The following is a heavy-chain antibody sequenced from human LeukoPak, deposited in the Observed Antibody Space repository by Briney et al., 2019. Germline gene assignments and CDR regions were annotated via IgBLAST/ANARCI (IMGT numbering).Heavy chain of an antibody. CDR1: GGTFSKYA. CDR3: ARSGPCTSTSCYRDWFDP. J-gene: IGHJ5*02. V-gene: IGHV1-69*05. CDR2: IIPIFCTS. D-gene: IGHD2-2*02. Sequence: GASVKVSCKASGGTFSKYAISWVRQAPGQGREWRGGIIPIFCTSNYAHRFQGRVTIITGQSTSTAYMELNSLRSEDTAVYYCARSGPCTSTSCYRDWFDPWGQGTLVTVSS.